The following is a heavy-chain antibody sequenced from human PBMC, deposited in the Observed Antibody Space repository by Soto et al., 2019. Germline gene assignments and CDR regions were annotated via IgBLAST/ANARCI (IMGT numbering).Heavy chain of an antibody. J-gene: IGHJ4*02. D-gene: IGHD2-2*01. V-gene: IGHV4-30-2*01. Sequence: QLQLQESGSGLVKPSQTLSLTCAVSGGSISSGGYSWSWIRQPPGKDLEWVGYIYHSGSTYYNPSIKSRVTISIDRSKNQFSLKLSSVTAADTAVYYCTRSSSTVTTLDYWGQGTLVTVSS. CDR1: GGSISSGGYS. CDR2: IYHSGST. CDR3: TRSSSTVTTLDY.